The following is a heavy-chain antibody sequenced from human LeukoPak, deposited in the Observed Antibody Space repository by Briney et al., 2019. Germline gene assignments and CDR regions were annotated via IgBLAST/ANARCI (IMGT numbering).Heavy chain of an antibody. Sequence: GGSLRLSCAASGFTFSSYSMNWVRQAPGKGLEWVSSISSSSSYIYYADSVKGRFTISRDNSKNTLYLQMNSLRAEDTAVYYCAKVAAYCSSTSCSRDYFDYWGQGTLVTVSS. D-gene: IGHD2-2*01. CDR3: AKVAAYCSSTSCSRDYFDY. CDR2: ISSSSSYI. CDR1: GFTFSSYS. V-gene: IGHV3-21*04. J-gene: IGHJ4*02.